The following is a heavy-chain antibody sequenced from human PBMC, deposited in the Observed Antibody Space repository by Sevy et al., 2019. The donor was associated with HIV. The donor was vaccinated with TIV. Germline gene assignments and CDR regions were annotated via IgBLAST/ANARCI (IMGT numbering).Heavy chain of an antibody. Sequence: GGSLRLSCAASGFTFSSYAMSWVRQAPGKGLEWVSSISGSGGATYYADSVKGRFTISRDNPKNTRYLQMNSLGAEDTAIYYCAKAPYYYGSGSYPDYWGQGTLVTVSS. CDR3: AKAPYYYGSGSYPDY. V-gene: IGHV3-23*01. CDR1: GFTFSSYA. J-gene: IGHJ4*02. CDR2: ISGSGGAT. D-gene: IGHD3-10*01.